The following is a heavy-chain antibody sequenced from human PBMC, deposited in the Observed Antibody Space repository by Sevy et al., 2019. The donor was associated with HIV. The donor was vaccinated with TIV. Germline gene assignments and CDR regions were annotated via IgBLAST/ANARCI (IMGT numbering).Heavy chain of an antibody. CDR3: TTDREGGHYYYGMDV. CDR1: GFAFSNAW. J-gene: IGHJ6*02. V-gene: IGHV3-15*07. D-gene: IGHD1-26*01. CDR2: IKSKTDGGTT. Sequence: RGCLRLSCAASGFAFSNAWLNWVRQAPGKGLEWVGRIKSKTDGGTTDYAAPVKARFTISRDDSKNTLYLQMNSLKTVDTAVYYCTTDREGGHYYYGMDVWGQGTMVRVSS.